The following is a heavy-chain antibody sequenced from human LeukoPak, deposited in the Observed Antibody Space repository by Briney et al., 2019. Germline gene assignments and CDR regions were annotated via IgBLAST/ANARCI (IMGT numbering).Heavy chain of an antibody. J-gene: IGHJ4*02. CDR1: GGTFSSYA. Sequence: SVKVSCKASGGTFSSYAISWVRQAPGQGLEWMGGIIPIFGTANYAQKFQGRVTITADESTSTAYMALSSLRSEDTAVYYCAREEIVPKGAFDYWGQGTLVTVSS. CDR2: IIPIFGTA. D-gene: IGHD2-2*01. CDR3: AREEIVPKGAFDY. V-gene: IGHV1-69*13.